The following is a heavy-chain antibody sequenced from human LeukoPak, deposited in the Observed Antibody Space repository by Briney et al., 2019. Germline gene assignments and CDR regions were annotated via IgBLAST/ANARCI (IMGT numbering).Heavy chain of an antibody. V-gene: IGHV3-74*01. Sequence: GGSLRLSCAASGFTFSSYWMHWVRQAPGKGLVWVSRINSDGSSTSYADSVRGRFTISRDNAKNTLYLQMNSLRAEDTAVYYCAFSSGPSWFDPWGQGTLVTVSS. J-gene: IGHJ5*02. CDR3: AFSSGPSWFDP. D-gene: IGHD6-19*01. CDR2: INSDGSST. CDR1: GFTFSSYW.